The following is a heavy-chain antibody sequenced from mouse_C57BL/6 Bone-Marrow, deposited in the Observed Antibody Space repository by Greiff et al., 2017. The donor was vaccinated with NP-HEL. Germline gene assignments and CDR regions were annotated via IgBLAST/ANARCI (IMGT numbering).Heavy chain of an antibody. CDR1: GYAFSSSW. Sequence: SGPELVKPGASVKISCKASGYAFSSSWMNWVKHRPGKGLEWIGRIYPGDGDTNYNGKFKGKATLTADKSSSTAYMQLSSLTSEDSAVYFCAKLVFFAYWGQGTLVTVSA. CDR3: AKLVFFAY. V-gene: IGHV1-82*01. CDR2: IYPGDGDT. J-gene: IGHJ3*01. D-gene: IGHD4-1*01.